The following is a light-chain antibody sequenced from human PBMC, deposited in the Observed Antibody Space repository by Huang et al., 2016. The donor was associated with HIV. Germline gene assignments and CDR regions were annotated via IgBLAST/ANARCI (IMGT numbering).Light chain of an antibody. CDR3: QQYDNWPLT. Sequence: EIVMTQSPATLSVFPGERATLSCMASHIVNINLAWYQQKPGQAPRLLIYGASTRATGIPARFNGGGSGMEFTLTISNLQSEDFALYYCQQYDNWPLTFGGGTKVEIK. CDR1: HIVNIN. J-gene: IGKJ4*01. V-gene: IGKV3-15*01. CDR2: GAS.